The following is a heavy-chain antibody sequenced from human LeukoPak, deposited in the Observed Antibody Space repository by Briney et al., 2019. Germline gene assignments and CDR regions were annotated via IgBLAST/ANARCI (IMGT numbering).Heavy chain of an antibody. V-gene: IGHV3-23*01. Sequence: GGTLRLSCATSGFTFSNYDMSWVRQAPGKGLEWISGISGSGGSTYYADSVKGRFTISRDNSKNTLDLEMNSLRAEDTAVYYCVVRGVIITSHMDVWGKGTTVTISS. D-gene: IGHD3-10*01. CDR2: ISGSGGST. CDR1: GFTFSNYD. CDR3: VVRGVIITSHMDV. J-gene: IGHJ6*03.